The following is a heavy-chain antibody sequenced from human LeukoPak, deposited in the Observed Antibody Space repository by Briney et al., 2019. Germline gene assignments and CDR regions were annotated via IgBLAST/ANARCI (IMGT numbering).Heavy chain of an antibody. D-gene: IGHD7-27*01. CDR2: ISGSGGST. CDR3: AKVLGTATSPRNYYMDV. V-gene: IGHV3-23*01. CDR1: GFTFSSYA. Sequence: PGGSLRLSCAASGFTFSSYAMSWVRQAPGKGLEWVSAISGSGGSTYYADSVKGRFTISRDNSKNTLYLQMNSLRAEDTAVYYCAKVLGTATSPRNYYMDVWGKGTTVTVSS. J-gene: IGHJ6*03.